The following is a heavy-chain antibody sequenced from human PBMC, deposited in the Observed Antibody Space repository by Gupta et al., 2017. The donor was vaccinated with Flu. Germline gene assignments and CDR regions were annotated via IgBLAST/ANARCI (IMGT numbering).Heavy chain of an antibody. J-gene: IGHJ6*03. CDR1: GGSISSSSYY. CDR3: ARLVSEYQLLGHYYYMDV. CDR2: IYYRGTT. D-gene: IGHD2-2*01. V-gene: IGHV4-39*01. Sequence: QLQLQESGPGLVKPSETLSLICTVSGGSISSSSYYWGWIRQPPGKGLEWIGSIYYRGTTYYNPSLTSRVTISVDTSNNQFSLKLSSVTAADTAVYYCARLVSEYQLLGHYYYMDVWGKGTTVTVSS.